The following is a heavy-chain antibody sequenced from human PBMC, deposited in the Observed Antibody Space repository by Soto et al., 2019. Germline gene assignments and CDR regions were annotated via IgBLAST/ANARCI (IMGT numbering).Heavy chain of an antibody. Sequence: VASVKVSCKASGFTFTSSAMPWVRHARGQRLERIGWIVVGTGNTNYAQKFQERVTITRDMSTSIAYMELSSLRSADTAVYYWARPMNCADYLDHWGQGALVTVSA. CDR1: GFTFTSSA. D-gene: IGHD1-1*01. CDR3: ARPMNCADYLDH. V-gene: IGHV1-58*02. J-gene: IGHJ4*02. CDR2: IVVGTGNT.